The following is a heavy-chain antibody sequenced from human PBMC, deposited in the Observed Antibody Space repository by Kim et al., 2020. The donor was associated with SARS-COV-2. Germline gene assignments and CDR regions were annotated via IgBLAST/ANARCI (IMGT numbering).Heavy chain of an antibody. J-gene: IGHJ5*02. CDR2: IYYSGST. Sequence: SETLSLTCTVSGGSISSSSYYWGWIRQPPGKGLEWIGSIYYSGSTYYNPSLKSRVTISVDTSKNQFSLKLSSVTAADTAVYYCASTDSSSWYAYNWFDPWGQGTLVTVSS. D-gene: IGHD6-13*01. CDR1: GGSISSSSYY. CDR3: ASTDSSSWYAYNWFDP. V-gene: IGHV4-39*01.